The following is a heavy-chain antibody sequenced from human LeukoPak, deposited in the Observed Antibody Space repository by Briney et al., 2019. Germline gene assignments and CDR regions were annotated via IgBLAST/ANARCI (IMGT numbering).Heavy chain of an antibody. CDR2: INHSGST. Sequence: SETLSLTCAVYGGSFSGYYWSGICQPPGKGLEWIGEINHSGSTNYNPSLKSRVTISVDTSKNQFSLKLSSVTAADTAVYYCARGRGYVGATLGWWAFDIWGQGTMVTVSS. D-gene: IGHD1-26*01. CDR1: GGSFSGYY. V-gene: IGHV4-34*01. J-gene: IGHJ3*02. CDR3: ARGRGYVGATLGWWAFDI.